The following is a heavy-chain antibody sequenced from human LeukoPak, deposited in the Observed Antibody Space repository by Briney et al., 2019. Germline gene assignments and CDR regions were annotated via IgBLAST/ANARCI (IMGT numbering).Heavy chain of an antibody. Sequence: GGSLRLSCAASGFTFSSYWMSWVRQAPGKGLEWVANIKKDGSEKYYVDSVKGRFTISRDNAKNSLYLQMNSLRAEDTAVYYCAKDLGWIHFAYWGQGTLVTVSS. CDR2: IKKDGSEK. J-gene: IGHJ4*02. CDR3: AKDLGWIHFAY. D-gene: IGHD5-18*01. V-gene: IGHV3-7*03. CDR1: GFTFSSYW.